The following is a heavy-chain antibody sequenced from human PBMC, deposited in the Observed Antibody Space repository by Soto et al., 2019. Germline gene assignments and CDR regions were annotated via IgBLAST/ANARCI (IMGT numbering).Heavy chain of an antibody. Sequence: SETLSITCTVCGGSITSYYWSWIRQPAGKGLEWIGRIYSGGRNNYNPSLKSRVTMSVDTSKNQFSLRLSSVTAADTAMYDCARGSSRWDYWGQGTLVTVSS. V-gene: IGHV4-4*07. D-gene: IGHD6-13*01. J-gene: IGHJ4*02. CDR1: GGSITSYY. CDR2: IYSGGRN. CDR3: ARGSSRWDY.